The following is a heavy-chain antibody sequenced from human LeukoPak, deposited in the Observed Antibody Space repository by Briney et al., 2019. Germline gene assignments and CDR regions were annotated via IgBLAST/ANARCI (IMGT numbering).Heavy chain of an antibody. CDR1: GDSISSSSSY. CDR2: IYTSGST. D-gene: IGHD3-10*01. J-gene: IGHJ6*03. Sequence: PSETLSLTCSVSGDSISSSSSYWSWIRQPAGKGLEWIGRIYTSGSTNYNPSLKSRVTMSVDTSKNQFSLKLSSVTAADTAVYYCARVSPHYYGSGSYYYYYYYMDVWGKGTTVTISS. V-gene: IGHV4-61*02. CDR3: ARVSPHYYGSGSYYYYYYYMDV.